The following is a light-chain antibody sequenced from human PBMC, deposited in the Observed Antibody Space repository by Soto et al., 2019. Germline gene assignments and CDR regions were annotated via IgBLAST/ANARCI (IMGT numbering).Light chain of an antibody. CDR2: DVA. CDR3: SSYTTFSTLV. CDR1: SSDIGAYDS. J-gene: IGLJ3*02. Sequence: QSALTQPVSVSGSPGQSITIPCTGTSSDIGAYDSVSWYQQYPGKAPKLIIYDVANRPSGVSDRLSGSKSGNTASLTISGLQAEDEADYYCSSYTTFSTLVLGVGTKLTVL. V-gene: IGLV2-14*01.